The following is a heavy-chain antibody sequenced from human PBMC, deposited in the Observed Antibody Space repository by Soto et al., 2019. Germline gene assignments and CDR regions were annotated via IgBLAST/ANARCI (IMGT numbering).Heavy chain of an antibody. CDR3: AREPSSRHSSGGEYFQH. J-gene: IGHJ1*01. CDR1: GGTFSSYA. V-gene: IGHV1-69*06. CDR2: IIPIFGTA. D-gene: IGHD6-19*01. Sequence: QVQLVQSGAEVKKPGSSVKVSCKASGGTFSSYAISWVRQAPGQGLEWMGGIIPIFGTANYAQKLQGRVTITADKSTSTAYMELSSLRSEDTAVYYCAREPSSRHSSGGEYFQHWGQGTLVTVSS.